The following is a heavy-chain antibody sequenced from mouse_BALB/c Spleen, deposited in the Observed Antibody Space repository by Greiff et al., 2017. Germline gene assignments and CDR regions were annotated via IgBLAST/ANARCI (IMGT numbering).Heavy chain of an antibody. J-gene: IGHJ3*01. CDR3: ARGGNPFAY. D-gene: IGHD2-1*01. Sequence: VQLQQSGAELMKPGASVKISCKATGYTFSSYWIEWVKQRPGHGLEWIGEILPGSGSTNYNEKFKGKATFTADTSSNTAYMQLSSLTSEDSAVYYCARGGNPFAYWGQGTLVTVSA. CDR2: ILPGSGST. CDR1: GYTFSSYW. V-gene: IGHV1-9*01.